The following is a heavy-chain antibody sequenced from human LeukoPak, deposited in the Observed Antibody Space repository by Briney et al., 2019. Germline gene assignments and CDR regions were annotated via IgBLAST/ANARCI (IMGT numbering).Heavy chain of an antibody. CDR2: ISGYNDNT. D-gene: IGHD3-10*01. CDR1: GYTFSSYG. V-gene: IGHV1-18*01. CDR3: ARGGSGSVSAFDI. J-gene: IGHJ3*02. Sequence: ASEKVSCKASGYTFSSYGITWVRQAPGQGLEWMGWISGYNDNTNYAQKLQGRVTMTTDTSTSTAYMELRSLRSDDTAVYYCARGGSGSVSAFDIWGQGTMVTVSS.